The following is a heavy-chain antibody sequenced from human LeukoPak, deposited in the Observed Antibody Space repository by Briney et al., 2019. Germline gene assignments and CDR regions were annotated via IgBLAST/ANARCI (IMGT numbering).Heavy chain of an antibody. Sequence: HPGGSLRLSCAASGFTFSSYAMSWVRQAPGKGLEWVSTISGSGGSTYYADSVKGRFTISRDNSKNTLYLQMNSLRAEDTAVYYCAKGRNWNDRWYFDYWGQGTLVTVSS. CDR2: ISGSGGST. CDR1: GFTFSSYA. D-gene: IGHD1-1*01. V-gene: IGHV3-23*01. CDR3: AKGRNWNDRWYFDY. J-gene: IGHJ4*02.